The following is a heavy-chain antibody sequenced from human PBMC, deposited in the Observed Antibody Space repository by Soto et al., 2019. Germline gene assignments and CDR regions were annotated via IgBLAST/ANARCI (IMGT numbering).Heavy chain of an antibody. CDR1: GYTFTGYY. CDR2: INPNSGGT. V-gene: IGHV1-2*04. D-gene: IGHD3-22*01. Sequence: ASVKVSCKASGYTFTGYYMHWVRQAPGQGLEWMGWINPNSGGTNYAQKFQGWVTMTRDTSISTAYMGLSRLRSDDTAVYYCASMIVVGEGCFDSWGQGTMVTVSS. CDR3: ASMIVVGEGCFDS. J-gene: IGHJ3*02.